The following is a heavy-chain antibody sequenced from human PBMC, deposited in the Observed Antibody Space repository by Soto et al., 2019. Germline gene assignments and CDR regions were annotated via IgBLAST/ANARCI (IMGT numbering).Heavy chain of an antibody. CDR2: ISAYNGNT. CDR3: ARDNXYDSSGYYYAYYYYGMDV. J-gene: IGHJ6*02. D-gene: IGHD3-22*01. Sequence: WASVKVSCKASGYTFTSYGISWVRQAPGQGLEWMGWISAYNGNTNYAQKLQGRVTMTTDTSTSTAYMELRSLRSDDTAVYYCARDNXYDSSGYYYAYYYYGMDVWGQGTTVTVSS. V-gene: IGHV1-18*04. CDR1: GYTFTSYG.